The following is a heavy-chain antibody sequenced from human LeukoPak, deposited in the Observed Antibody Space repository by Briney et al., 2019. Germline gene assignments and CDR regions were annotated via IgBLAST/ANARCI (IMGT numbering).Heavy chain of an antibody. CDR3: ARDGGYSGYDADC. V-gene: IGHV3-48*01. CDR1: GFTFSTYS. J-gene: IGHJ4*02. D-gene: IGHD5-12*01. Sequence: PGGSLRLSCAASGFTFSTYSMKWVRQAPGKGLEWVSYISDSSAMYYADSVRGRFTISRENDKNSLFLQMNSLRAEDTAVYYCARDGGYSGYDADCWGQGTQVTVSS. CDR2: ISDSSAM.